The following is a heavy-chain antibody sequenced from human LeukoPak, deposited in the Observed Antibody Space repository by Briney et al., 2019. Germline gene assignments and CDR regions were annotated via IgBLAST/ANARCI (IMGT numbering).Heavy chain of an antibody. J-gene: IGHJ4*02. Sequence: GGSLRLSCAASGFTFDSYAMSWVRRAPGKGLEWVSTISHGGGSRYYADSVKGRFTISRDNSKDTLYLQMNSLRAEDTAVYYCAKEDYYDNSGVDYWGQGTLVTVSS. CDR1: GFTFDSYA. CDR2: ISHGGGSR. D-gene: IGHD3-22*01. CDR3: AKEDYYDNSGVDY. V-gene: IGHV3-23*01.